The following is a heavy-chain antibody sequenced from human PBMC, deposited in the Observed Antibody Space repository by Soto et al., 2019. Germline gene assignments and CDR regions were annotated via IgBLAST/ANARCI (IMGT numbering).Heavy chain of an antibody. CDR3: AKGRGYCSSTSCYVGSDY. CDR2: ISGSGGST. V-gene: IGHV3-23*01. Sequence: EVQLLESGGGLVQPGGSLRLSCAASGFTFSSYAMSCVRQAPGKGLEWVSAISGSGGSTYYADSVTGRFTISRDNSKNTLYLQMNSLRAEDTAVYYCAKGRGYCSSTSCYVGSDYWGQGTLVTVSS. CDR1: GFTFSSYA. J-gene: IGHJ4*02. D-gene: IGHD2-2*01.